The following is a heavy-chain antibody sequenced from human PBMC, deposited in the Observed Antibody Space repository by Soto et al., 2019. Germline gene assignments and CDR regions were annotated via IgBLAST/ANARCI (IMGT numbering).Heavy chain of an antibody. CDR2: ISYDGSNK. J-gene: IGHJ6*02. V-gene: IGHV3-30*18. CDR3: AKDHGMDV. CDR1: GFTFSSYG. Sequence: QVQLVESGGGVVQPGRSLRLSCGASGFTFSSYGMHWVRQAPGKGLEWVAVISYDGSNKYYADSVKGRFTISRDNSKNTLYLQMNSLRAEDTAVYYCAKDHGMDVWGQGTTVTVSS.